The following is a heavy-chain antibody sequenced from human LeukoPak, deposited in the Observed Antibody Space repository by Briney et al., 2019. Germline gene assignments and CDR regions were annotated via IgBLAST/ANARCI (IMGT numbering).Heavy chain of an antibody. Sequence: SETLSLTCTVSGGSISSYYWSWIRQPPGKGLEWIGYIYYSGSTNYNPSLKSRVTISVDTSKNRFSLKLSSVTAADTAVYYCARANWAGTMFDYWGQGTLVTVSS. J-gene: IGHJ4*02. D-gene: IGHD1/OR15-1a*01. V-gene: IGHV4-59*01. CDR1: GGSISSYY. CDR2: IYYSGST. CDR3: ARANWAGTMFDY.